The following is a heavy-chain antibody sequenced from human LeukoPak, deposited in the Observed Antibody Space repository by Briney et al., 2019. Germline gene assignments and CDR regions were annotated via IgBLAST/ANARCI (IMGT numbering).Heavy chain of an antibody. V-gene: IGHV4-59*01. CDR3: ARANTDYYDSSGYDFDY. CDR1: GGSISSYY. CDR2: IYYSGST. Sequence: SETLSLTCTVSGGSISSYYWSWIRQPPGKGLEWIGYIYYSGSTNYNPSLKSRATISVDTSKNQFSLKLSSVTAADTAVYYCARANTDYYDSSGYDFDYWGQGTLVTVSS. D-gene: IGHD3-22*01. J-gene: IGHJ4*02.